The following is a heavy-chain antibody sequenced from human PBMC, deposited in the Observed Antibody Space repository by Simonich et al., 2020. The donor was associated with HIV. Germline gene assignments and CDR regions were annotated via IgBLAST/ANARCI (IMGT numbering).Heavy chain of an antibody. Sequence: QVQLVESGGGVVQPGRSRRLSCAASGFTFSSYAMHWVRQAPGKGLGWVAVKAYDGRNKYYADSVKGRFPISRDKSKNTLYLQMNSLRAEDTAGYYCASGGAISSVWADDYWGQGTLVTVSS. CDR1: GFTFSSYA. V-gene: IGHV3-30*07. CDR2: KAYDGRNK. D-gene: IGHD3-16*01. J-gene: IGHJ4*02. CDR3: ASGGAISSVWADDY.